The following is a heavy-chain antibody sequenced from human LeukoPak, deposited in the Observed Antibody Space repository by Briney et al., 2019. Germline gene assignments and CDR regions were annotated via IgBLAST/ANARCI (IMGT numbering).Heavy chain of an antibody. CDR2: ISGGGVST. J-gene: IGHJ4*02. CDR1: GFTFSSFP. D-gene: IGHD3-22*01. CDR3: ARESESYDSSGSTFKY. Sequence: GGSLRLSCAASGFTFSSFPMSWVRQAPGKGLEWVSVISGGGVSTYYADSVKGRFTISRDNSKNTLYLQMNSLRAEDTAVYYCARESESYDSSGSTFKYWGQGTLVTVSS. V-gene: IGHV3-23*01.